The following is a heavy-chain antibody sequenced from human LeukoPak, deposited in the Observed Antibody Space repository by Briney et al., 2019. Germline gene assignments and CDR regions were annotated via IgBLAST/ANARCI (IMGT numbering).Heavy chain of an antibody. V-gene: IGHV1-46*01. Sequence: ASVKVSCKASGYTLTNYYMHWVRQAPGQGLERMRLINPTGSSTNYAQKFRGRVTMTRDTSTSTVYMELSSLRSEDTAVYYCAREESGGYFDYWGQGTLVTVSS. CDR1: GYTLTNYY. CDR2: INPTGSST. D-gene: IGHD2-8*02. J-gene: IGHJ4*02. CDR3: AREESGGYFDY.